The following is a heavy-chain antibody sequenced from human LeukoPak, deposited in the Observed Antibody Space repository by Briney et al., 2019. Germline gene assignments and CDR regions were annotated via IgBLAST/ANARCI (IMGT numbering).Heavy chain of an antibody. CDR3: ARGRDIVVVVAAAHPYYFDY. J-gene: IGHJ4*02. CDR2: INHSGST. V-gene: IGHV4-34*01. D-gene: IGHD2-15*01. Sequence: SETLSLTCAVYGGSFSGYYWSWIRQPPGKGLEWIGEINHSGSTNYNPSLKSRVTISVDTSKNQFSPKLSSVTAADTAVYYCARGRDIVVVVAAAHPYYFDYWGQGTLVTVSS. CDR1: GGSFSGYY.